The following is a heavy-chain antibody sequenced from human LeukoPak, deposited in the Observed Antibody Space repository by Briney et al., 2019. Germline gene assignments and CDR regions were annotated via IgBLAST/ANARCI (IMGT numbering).Heavy chain of an antibody. CDR2: INPNSGGT. Sequence: GASVKVSCKASGYTFTGYYMHWVRQAPGQGLEWMGWINPNSGGTNYAQKFQGWVTMTRDTSISTAYMELSRLRSDDTAVYYCASQSGSYYDAFDIWGQRTMVTVSS. D-gene: IGHD1-26*01. J-gene: IGHJ3*02. V-gene: IGHV1-2*04. CDR1: GYTFTGYY. CDR3: ASQSGSYYDAFDI.